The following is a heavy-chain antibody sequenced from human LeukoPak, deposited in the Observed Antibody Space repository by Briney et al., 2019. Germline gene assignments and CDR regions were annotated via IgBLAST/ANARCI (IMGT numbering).Heavy chain of an antibody. CDR1: GFTFSSYS. J-gene: IGHJ4*02. CDR3: ARDLGYSSSFRGFDY. D-gene: IGHD6-6*01. Sequence: GGSLRLSCAASGFTFSSYSMNWVRQAPGKGLEWVSSISSSSSYRYYADSVKGRFTTSRDNAKNSLYLQMNSLRAEDTALYYCARDLGYSSSFRGFDYWGQGTLVTVSS. CDR2: ISSSSSYR. V-gene: IGHV3-21*01.